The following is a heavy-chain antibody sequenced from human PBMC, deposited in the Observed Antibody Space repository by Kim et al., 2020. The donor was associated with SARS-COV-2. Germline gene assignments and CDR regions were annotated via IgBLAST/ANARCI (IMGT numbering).Heavy chain of an antibody. CDR2: ISAYNGNT. D-gene: IGHD4-17*01. CDR3: ARALRGLKPSAIDY. V-gene: IGHV1-18*01. J-gene: IGHJ4*02. CDR1: GYIFTSYG. Sequence: ASVKVSCKASGYIFTSYGISWVRQAPGQGLEWMGWISAYNGNTNYAQKLQGRVTMTTDTSTSTAYMELRSLRSDDTAVYYCARALRGLKPSAIDYWGQGTLVTVSS.